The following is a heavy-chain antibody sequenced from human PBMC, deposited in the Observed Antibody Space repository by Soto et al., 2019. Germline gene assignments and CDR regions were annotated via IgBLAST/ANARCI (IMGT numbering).Heavy chain of an antibody. J-gene: IGHJ5*02. V-gene: IGHV1-3*01. CDR2: INAGNGNT. CDR3: ARVNSTPRYCSSTSCYSWFDP. CDR1: GYTFTSYA. D-gene: IGHD2-2*01. Sequence: ASVKVSCKASGYTFTSYAMHWVRQAPGQRLEWMGWINAGNGNTKYSQKFQGRVTITRDTSASTAYMELSSLRSEDTAVYYCARVNSTPRYCSSTSCYSWFDPWGQGTLVTVSS.